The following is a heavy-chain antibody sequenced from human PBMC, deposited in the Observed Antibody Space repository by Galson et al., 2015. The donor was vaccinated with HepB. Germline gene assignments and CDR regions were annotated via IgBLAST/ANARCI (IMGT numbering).Heavy chain of an antibody. J-gene: IGHJ6*02. CDR1: GYTFSDSY. Sequence: SVKVSCKASGYTFSDSYIHWLRQAPGRGLQWMGWVDPNSGAINYAQNFRGWVTMTWDTSISTASMEVTRLKSDDTAVYYCARSSRGVSAPAYYYAMDVWGQGTAVTVSS. CDR3: ARSSRGVSAPAYYYAMDV. D-gene: IGHD2-15*01. V-gene: IGHV1-2*04. CDR2: VDPNSGAI.